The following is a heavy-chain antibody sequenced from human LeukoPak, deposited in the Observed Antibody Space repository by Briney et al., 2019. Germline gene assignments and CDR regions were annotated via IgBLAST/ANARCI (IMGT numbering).Heavy chain of an antibody. CDR1: GGSISSSSYY. CDR2: IYYSGST. D-gene: IGHD6-6*01. Sequence: SETLSLTCTVSGGSISSSSYYWGWIRQPPGKGLEWIGSIYYSGSTNYNPSLKSRVTISVDTSKNQFSLKLSSVTAADTAVYYCARQVYSSSTNWFDPWGQGTLVTVSS. CDR3: ARQVYSSSTNWFDP. J-gene: IGHJ5*02. V-gene: IGHV4-39*01.